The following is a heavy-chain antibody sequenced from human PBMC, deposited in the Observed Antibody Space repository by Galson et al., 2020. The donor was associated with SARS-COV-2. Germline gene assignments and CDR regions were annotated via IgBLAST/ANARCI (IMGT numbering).Heavy chain of an antibody. CDR2: ISYDGNNK. CDR3: ARGGHYYESSGLGYWNFDL. CDR1: GFTFSSQT. J-gene: IGHJ2*01. D-gene: IGHD3-22*01. V-gene: IGHV3-30*04. Sequence: GGSLRLSCAASGFTFSSQTMHWVRQAPGKGLDWVTAISYDGNNKFYADSVKGRFTISRDNSKNTLYLQMNSLRPEDTAVYYCARGGHYYESSGLGYWNFDLWGRGTLVTVSS.